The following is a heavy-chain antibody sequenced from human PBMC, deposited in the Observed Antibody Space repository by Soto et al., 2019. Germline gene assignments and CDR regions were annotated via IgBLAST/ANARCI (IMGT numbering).Heavy chain of an antibody. D-gene: IGHD2-8*02. V-gene: IGHV3-23*01. Sequence: GGSLRLSCAASGFTFNNYAMGWVRQAPGKGLEWVSAITGSGDDTYYLDSVKGRFTISRDNSKNTLYLQVNSLRAEDTAVYYCTTDSYYTGILVRFDYWGLGTLVTVSS. CDR1: GFTFNNYA. J-gene: IGHJ4*01. CDR3: TTDSYYTGILVRFDY. CDR2: ITGSGDDT.